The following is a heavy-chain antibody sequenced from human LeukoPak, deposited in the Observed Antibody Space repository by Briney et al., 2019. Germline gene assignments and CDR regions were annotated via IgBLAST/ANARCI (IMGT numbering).Heavy chain of an antibody. Sequence: SETLSLTCAVYGGSFSGYYWSWIRQPPGKGLEWIGEINHSGSTNYNPSLKSRVTISVDTSKNQFSLKLSPVTAADTAVYYCARRPEGYCDWLLSPSPVDLWGQGTLVTVSS. CDR3: ARRPEGYCDWLLSPSPVDL. V-gene: IGHV4-34*01. CDR2: INHSGST. CDR1: GGSFSGYY. D-gene: IGHD3-9*01. J-gene: IGHJ4*02.